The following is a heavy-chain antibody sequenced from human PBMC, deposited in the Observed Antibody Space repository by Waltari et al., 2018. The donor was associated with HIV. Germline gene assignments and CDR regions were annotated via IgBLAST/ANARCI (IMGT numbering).Heavy chain of an antibody. Sequence: QITLKESGPTLVKPTQTLTLTCTFSGFSLSTSGVGVGWIRQPPGKALEWLALIYWNDDKRYSPSLKSRLTITKDTSKNQVVLTMTNMDPVDTATYYCAHRQGGMTTVPNFDYWGQGTLVTVSS. CDR3: AHRQGGMTTVPNFDY. D-gene: IGHD4-4*01. J-gene: IGHJ4*02. V-gene: IGHV2-5*01. CDR2: IYWNDDK. CDR1: GFSLSTSGVG.